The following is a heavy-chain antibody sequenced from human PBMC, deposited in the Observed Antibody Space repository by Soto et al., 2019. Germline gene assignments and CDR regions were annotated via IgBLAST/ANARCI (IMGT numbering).Heavy chain of an antibody. CDR3: ASNFRYQPRSGGYYYDMDV. Sequence: ASVKVSCKASGGTFSSYAISWVRQAPGQGLEWMGGIIPIFGTANYAQKFQGRVTITADESTSTAYMELSSLRSEDTAVYYCASNFRYQPRSGGYYYDMDVWGQGTTVTVSS. CDR1: GGTFSSYA. D-gene: IGHD2-2*01. CDR2: IIPIFGTA. V-gene: IGHV1-69*13. J-gene: IGHJ6*02.